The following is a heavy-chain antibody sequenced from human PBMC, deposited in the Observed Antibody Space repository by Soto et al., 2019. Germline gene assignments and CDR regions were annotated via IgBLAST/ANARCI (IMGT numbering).Heavy chain of an antibody. J-gene: IGHJ4*02. Sequence: PGESLKISCKGSGYSFSTFWIGWVRQMPGKGLEWMGIIFPADSETRYSPSFQGQVTISADKSTSTAYLQWSSLKASDTAMYYCATPYGGFDCWGQGTLVTVS. CDR1: GYSFSTFW. V-gene: IGHV5-51*01. D-gene: IGHD4-17*01. CDR2: IFPADSET. CDR3: ATPYGGFDC.